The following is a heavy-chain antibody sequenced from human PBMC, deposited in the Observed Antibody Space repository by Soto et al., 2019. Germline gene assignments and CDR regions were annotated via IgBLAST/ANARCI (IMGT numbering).Heavy chain of an antibody. V-gene: IGHV3-23*01. CDR2: ISGSGGST. J-gene: IGHJ5*02. CDR3: AKDLCCYDSSGYYPRGWFDP. D-gene: IGHD3-22*01. Sequence: GGSLRLSCAASGFTFSSYAMSWVRQAPGKGLEWVSAISGSGGSTYYADSVKGRFTISRDNSKNTLYLQMNSLRAEDTAVYYCAKDLCCYDSSGYYPRGWFDPWGQGTLVTVS. CDR1: GFTFSSYA.